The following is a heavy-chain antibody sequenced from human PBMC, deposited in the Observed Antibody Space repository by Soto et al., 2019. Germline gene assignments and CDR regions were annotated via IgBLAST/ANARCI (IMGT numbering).Heavy chain of an antibody. CDR2: IYWDDDK. Sequence: QITLKESGPTLVKPTQTLTLTCTFSGFSLSTSGVGVGWIRQPPGKALEWLALIYWDDDKRYSPSLKSRLTITKDTSKNQVVLTMTNMDPVDTATYYCARWYYDYVWGSYRFDYWGQGTLVTVSS. D-gene: IGHD3-16*02. CDR1: GFSLSTSGVG. CDR3: ARWYYDYVWGSYRFDY. V-gene: IGHV2-5*02. J-gene: IGHJ4*02.